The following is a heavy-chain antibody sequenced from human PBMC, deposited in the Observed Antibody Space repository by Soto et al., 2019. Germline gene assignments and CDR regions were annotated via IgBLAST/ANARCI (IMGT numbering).Heavy chain of an antibody. Sequence: SGPTLVNPTQTLTLTCTFSGFSLSTSGMCVSWIRQPPGKALEWLALIDWDDDKYYSTSLKTRLTISKDTSKNQVVLTMTNMDPVDTATYYCTRISSGGSCYSGAGNDFWGQGTLVTVSS. D-gene: IGHD2-15*01. CDR3: TRISSGGSCYSGAGNDF. CDR2: IDWDDDK. J-gene: IGHJ4*02. CDR1: GFSLSTSGMC. V-gene: IGHV2-70*01.